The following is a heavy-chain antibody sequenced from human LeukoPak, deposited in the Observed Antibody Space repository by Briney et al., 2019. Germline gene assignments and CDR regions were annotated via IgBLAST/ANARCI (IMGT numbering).Heavy chain of an antibody. Sequence: ASVKVSFKASGYTFTVYYMHWVRQAPGQGLEWMGWINPNSGGTNYAQKFQGRVTMTRDTSISTAYMELSRLRSDDTAVYYCARSAIHPYYDSSGCPGYWGQGTLVTVSS. CDR1: GYTFTVYY. D-gene: IGHD3-22*01. CDR2: INPNSGGT. J-gene: IGHJ4*01. V-gene: IGHV1-2*02. CDR3: ARSAIHPYYDSSGCPGY.